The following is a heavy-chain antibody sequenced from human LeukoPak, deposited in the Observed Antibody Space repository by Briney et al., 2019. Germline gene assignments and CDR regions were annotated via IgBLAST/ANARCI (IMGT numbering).Heavy chain of an antibody. V-gene: IGHV1-24*01. CDR1: GYTLPEVS. J-gene: IGHJ4*02. CDR2: FDPEQGET. CDR3: ARVAHNYDLLTGYYPYLDYFDF. Sequence: ASVKVSCKISGYTLPEVSIHWVRQAPGKGLEWMGGFDPEQGETIYAQEFQGRVSMPEDTSTDTAYMELSSLRSEDTAVFYCARVAHNYDLLTGYYPYLDYFDFWGQGTLVTVSS. D-gene: IGHD3-9*01.